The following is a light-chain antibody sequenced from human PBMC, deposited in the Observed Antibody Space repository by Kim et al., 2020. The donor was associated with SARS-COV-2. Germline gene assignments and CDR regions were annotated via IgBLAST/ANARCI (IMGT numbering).Light chain of an antibody. Sequence: LSPGESATLSYRASQSVSSYLAWYQQKPGQAPRLLIYDTSNRATGIPARFSGSGSGTDFTLTISSLEPEDFAVYYCQQRSNWPLTFGGGTKVDIK. V-gene: IGKV3-11*01. CDR1: QSVSSY. CDR2: DTS. J-gene: IGKJ4*01. CDR3: QQRSNWPLT.